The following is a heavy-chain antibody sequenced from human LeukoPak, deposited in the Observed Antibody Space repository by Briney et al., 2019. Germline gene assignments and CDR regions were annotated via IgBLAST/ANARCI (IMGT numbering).Heavy chain of an antibody. D-gene: IGHD2-2*03. J-gene: IGHJ5*02. CDR1: GGSISSSSYY. CDR2: IYYSGST. CDR3: ARFGYCSSTSCYARIPNWFDP. V-gene: IGHV4-39*01. Sequence: SETLSLTCTVSGGSISSSSYYWGWIRQPPGKGLEWIGSIYYSGSTYYNPSLKSRVTISVDTSKNQFSLKLSSVTAADTAVYYCARFGYCSSTSCYARIPNWFDPWGQGTLVTVSS.